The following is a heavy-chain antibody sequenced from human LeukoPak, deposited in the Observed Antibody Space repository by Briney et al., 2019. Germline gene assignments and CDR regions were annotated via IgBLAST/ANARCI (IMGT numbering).Heavy chain of an antibody. D-gene: IGHD6-19*01. CDR1: GYTLTELS. CDR2: FDPEDGET. V-gene: IGHV1-24*01. CDR3: ATWAGSGWYSSRGFDY. J-gene: IGHJ4*02. Sequence: GASVKVSCKVSGYTLTELSMHWVRQAPGKGLEWRGGFDPEDGETIYAQKFQGRVTMTEDTSTDTAYMELSSLRSEDTAVYYCATWAGSGWYSSRGFDYWGQGTLVTVSS.